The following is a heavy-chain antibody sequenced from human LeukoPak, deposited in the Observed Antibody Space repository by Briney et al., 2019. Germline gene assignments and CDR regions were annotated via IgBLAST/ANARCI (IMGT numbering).Heavy chain of an antibody. CDR1: GFSVSSSY. CDR2: IYSDGST. Sequence: GGSLRLSCAASGFSVSSSYMSWVRQAPGKGLEWVSVIYSDGSTYYTDSVKGRFTISRDNSKNTLYLQMNSLRGEDTAVYYCVTSSRGNGLFDCWGQGTLVTVSS. CDR3: VTSSRGNGLFDC. J-gene: IGHJ4*02. V-gene: IGHV3-66*02. D-gene: IGHD3/OR15-3a*01.